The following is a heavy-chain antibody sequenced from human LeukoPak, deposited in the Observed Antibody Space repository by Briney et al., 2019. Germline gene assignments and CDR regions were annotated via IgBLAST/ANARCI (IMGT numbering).Heavy chain of an antibody. CDR3: ARIAYRSSWYLDY. CDR2: ISTTGSTK. Sequence: PGGSLRLSCAASGFTFSSYEMNWVRQAPGKGLEWVSYISTTGSTKFYADSVKGRFTISRDNAKNSLYLQMNSLRVEDTAVYYCARIAYRSSWYLDYWGQGTLVTVSS. CDR1: GFTFSSYE. D-gene: IGHD6-13*01. V-gene: IGHV3-48*03. J-gene: IGHJ4*02.